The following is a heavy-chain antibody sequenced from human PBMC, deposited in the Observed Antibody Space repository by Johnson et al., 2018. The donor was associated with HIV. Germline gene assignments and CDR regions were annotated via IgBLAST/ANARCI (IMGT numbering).Heavy chain of an antibody. D-gene: IGHD1-26*01. CDR2: IRYDGSKK. J-gene: IGHJ3*02. Sequence: QVQLVESGGGLIQPGGSLRLSCAASGFTVSSNYMSWVRQAPGKGLEWVAFIRYDGSKKYYADSVKGRFTISNENSKNSLYLQMNSLRAEDTAVYYCARVGATAAFDIWGQGTMVTVSS. CDR1: GFTVSSNY. CDR3: ARVGATAAFDI. V-gene: IGHV3-30*02.